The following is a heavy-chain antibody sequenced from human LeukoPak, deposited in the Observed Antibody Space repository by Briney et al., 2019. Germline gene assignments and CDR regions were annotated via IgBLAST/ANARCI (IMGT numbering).Heavy chain of an antibody. CDR2: IYYSGST. V-gene: IGHV4-59*01. Sequence: SETLSLTCTVSGGSISSYYWSWIRQPPGKGLEWIGYIYYSGSTNYNPSLKSRVTISLDTSKNQSSLKLISVTAADTAMYYCARDGYCSGGSCYPYYYGMDVWGQGTTVTVSS. CDR1: GGSISSYY. CDR3: ARDGYCSGGSCYPYYYGMDV. J-gene: IGHJ6*02. D-gene: IGHD2-15*01.